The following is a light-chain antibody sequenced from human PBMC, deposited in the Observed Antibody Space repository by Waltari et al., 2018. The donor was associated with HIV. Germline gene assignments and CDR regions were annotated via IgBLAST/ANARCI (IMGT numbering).Light chain of an antibody. Sequence: DIVMTQSPTSLAVSLGERATINCRSSQSVLYRSNNKNYLAWYQQKPGQAPKLLIFWASARESGGPDRFSGSGSGTDFTLTISSLQAEDVAVYYCQQYYSIPRTFGQGTKVEIK. J-gene: IGKJ1*01. V-gene: IGKV4-1*01. CDR3: QQYYSIPRT. CDR2: WAS. CDR1: QSVLYRSNNKNY.